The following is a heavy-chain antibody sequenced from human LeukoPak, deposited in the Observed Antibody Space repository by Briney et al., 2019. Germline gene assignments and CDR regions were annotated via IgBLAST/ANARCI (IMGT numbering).Heavy chain of an antibody. CDR2: ISYDGINQ. Sequence: PGRSLRLSCATSGFTFSIYAMHWVRQAPGKGREWVALISYDGINQYYADSVKGRFIISRDNSKNTLYLQLNSLRLEDTAVYYCTLTTFGVVYYFDYWGQGTLVTVSS. D-gene: IGHD1/OR15-1a*01. J-gene: IGHJ4*02. CDR3: TLTTFGVVYYFDY. V-gene: IGHV3-30*04. CDR1: GFTFSIYA.